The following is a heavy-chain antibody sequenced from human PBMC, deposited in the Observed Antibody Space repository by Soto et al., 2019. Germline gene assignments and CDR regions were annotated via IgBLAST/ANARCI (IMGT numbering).Heavy chain of an antibody. CDR3: ARRIAAAGNDYYYYGMDV. D-gene: IGHD6-13*01. V-gene: IGHV5-51*01. CDR2: IYPGDSDT. CDR1: GYSFTSYW. J-gene: IGHJ6*02. Sequence: GESLKISCKGSGYSFTSYWIGWVRQMPGKGLEWMGIIYPGDSDTRYSPSFQGQVTISADKSISTAYLQWSSLKASDTAMYYCARRIAAAGNDYYYYGMDVWDQGTTVTVSS.